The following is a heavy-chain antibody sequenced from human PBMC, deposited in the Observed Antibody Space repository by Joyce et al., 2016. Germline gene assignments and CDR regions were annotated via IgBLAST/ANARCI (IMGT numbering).Heavy chain of an antibody. Sequence: QVQLQESGPGLVKPSQTLSLTCTVSGDSFSSDDYDWCWIRQSPGKGLECIGYIRYTGSAYYNPSLKSRLTMTQATSKNQFSLRLTSVTTADTAMYYCARAAVMTASSGWFDPWGQGNLVIVSS. CDR1: GDSFSSDDYD. V-gene: IGHV4-30-4*01. CDR3: ARAAVMTASSGWFDP. J-gene: IGHJ5*02. CDR2: IRYTGSA. D-gene: IGHD2-21*02.